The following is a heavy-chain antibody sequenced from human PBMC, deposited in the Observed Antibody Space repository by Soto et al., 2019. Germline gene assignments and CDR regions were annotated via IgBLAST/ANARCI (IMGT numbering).Heavy chain of an antibody. CDR1: GFTFSSYA. V-gene: IGHV3-23*01. D-gene: IGHD3-22*01. CDR3: AKGSYYDSSGYYYDD. J-gene: IGHJ4*02. Sequence: VGSLRLSCAASGFTFSSYAMSWVRQAPGKGLEWVSAISGSGGSTYYADSVKGRFTISRDNSKNTLYLQMNSLRAEDTAVYYCAKGSYYDSSGYYYDDWGQGTLVTVSS. CDR2: ISGSGGST.